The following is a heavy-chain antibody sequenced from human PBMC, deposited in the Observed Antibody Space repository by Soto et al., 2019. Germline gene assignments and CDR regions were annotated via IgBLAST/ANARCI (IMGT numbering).Heavy chain of an antibody. J-gene: IGHJ6*02. Sequence: RLLPEKGLEWIREINHSGNTNYNPSLKSRVTISVDTSKNQFSLKLSSVTAADTAVYYCARHIYDGSGYYYYYYGMDVWCQCTSVT. CDR3: ARHIYDGSGYYYYYYGMDV. D-gene: IGHD3-22*01. V-gene: IGHV4-34*01. CDR2: INHSGNT.